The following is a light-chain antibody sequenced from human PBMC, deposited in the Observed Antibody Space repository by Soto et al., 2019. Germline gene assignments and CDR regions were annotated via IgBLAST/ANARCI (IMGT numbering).Light chain of an antibody. Sequence: AIQLTQSPSSLSASVGDRVTITCRASQDISNALAWYQQKAGKAPKLLIYDASTLESGVSSSFSGSGSGTDFTLTIISLQSEYFATYYCQQFNSYPYTFGQGTKLEIK. J-gene: IGKJ2*01. V-gene: IGKV1-13*02. CDR2: DAS. CDR3: QQFNSYPYT. CDR1: QDISNA.